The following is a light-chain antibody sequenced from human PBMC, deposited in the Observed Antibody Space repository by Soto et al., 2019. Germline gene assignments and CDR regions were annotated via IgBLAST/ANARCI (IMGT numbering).Light chain of an antibody. Sequence: SYELTQPPSVSVSPGQTASITCSGNKLGNKNVCWYQQKTGQSPVLFIYQDYLRPSGVPERFSGSNSGNTATPTISGTQAMDDADYYCQAWDTGTVIFGGGTKVTVL. CDR3: QAWDTGTVI. V-gene: IGLV3-1*01. CDR2: QDY. CDR1: KLGNKN. J-gene: IGLJ2*01.